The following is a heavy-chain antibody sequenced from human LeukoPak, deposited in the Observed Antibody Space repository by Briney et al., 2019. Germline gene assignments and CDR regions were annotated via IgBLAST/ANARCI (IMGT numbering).Heavy chain of an antibody. D-gene: IGHD1-1*01. CDR1: GFTFGDYA. CDR3: ARVGASVGNDFDS. Sequence: GGSLRLSCTASGFTFGDYAMSWVRQAPGKGLEWVGFIRSKAYGGTTEYAASVKGRFTISRDDSKSIAYLQMNSLRAEDTAVYFCARVGASVGNDFDSWGQGTLVTVSS. J-gene: IGHJ4*02. CDR2: IRSKAYGGTT. V-gene: IGHV3-49*04.